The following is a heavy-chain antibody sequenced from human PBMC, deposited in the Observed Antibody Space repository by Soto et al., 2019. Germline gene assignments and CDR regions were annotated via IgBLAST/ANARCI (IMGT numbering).Heavy chain of an antibody. J-gene: IGHJ6*02. CDR2: ISYDGSNK. D-gene: IGHD2-21*02. V-gene: IGHV3-30-3*01. CDR3: ARDIVVVTAILPGYGMDV. Sequence: LRLSCAASGFTFSSYAMHWVRQAPGKGLEWVAVISYDGSNKYYADSVKGRFTISRDNSKNTLYLQMNSLRAEDTAVYYCARDIVVVTAILPGYGMDVWGQGTTVTVSS. CDR1: GFTFSSYA.